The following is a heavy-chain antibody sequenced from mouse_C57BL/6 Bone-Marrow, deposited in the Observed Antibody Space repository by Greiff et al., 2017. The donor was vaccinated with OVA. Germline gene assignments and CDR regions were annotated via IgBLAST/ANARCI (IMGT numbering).Heavy chain of an antibody. CDR3: ARGLWDYDVYFDV. CDR2: ISSGSSTI. J-gene: IGHJ1*03. D-gene: IGHD2-4*01. CDR1: GFTFSDYG. V-gene: IGHV5-17*01. Sequence: EVKLMESGGGLVKPGGSLKLSCAASGFTFSDYGMHWVRQAPEKGLEWVAYISSGSSTIYYADTVKGRFTISRDNAKNTLFLQMTSLRSEDTAMYYCARGLWDYDVYFDVWGTGTTVTVSS.